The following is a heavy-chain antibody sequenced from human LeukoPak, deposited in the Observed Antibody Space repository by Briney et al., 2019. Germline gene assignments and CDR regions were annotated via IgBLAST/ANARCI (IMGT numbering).Heavy chain of an antibody. CDR1: GYTFTAYY. V-gene: IGHV1-2*02. D-gene: IGHD2-8*02. CDR2: IDTNTGAT. Sequence: ASVKVSCKASGYTFTAYYIHWVGQAPGQGLEWMGWIDTNTGATKYAQKFQGRVTITRDTSTGTAYMELSSLISGDTALYYCASEAFCAGGSCNVQRVASWGPGTLVTVSS. CDR3: ASEAFCAGGSCNVQRVAS. J-gene: IGHJ4*02.